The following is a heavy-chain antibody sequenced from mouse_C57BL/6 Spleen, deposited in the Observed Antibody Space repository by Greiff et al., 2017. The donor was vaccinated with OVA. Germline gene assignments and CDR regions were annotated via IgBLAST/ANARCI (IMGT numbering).Heavy chain of an antibody. J-gene: IGHJ3*01. CDR1: GFTFSSYA. Sequence: DVMLVESGGGLVKPGGSLKLSCAASGFTFSSYARSWVRQPPEKRLEWVATISDGGSYTYYPDNGKGRFTISRDNAKNNLYLQISHLKSEDTAMYYCARDSPYYYGSSPWFAYWGQGTLVTVSA. D-gene: IGHD1-1*01. V-gene: IGHV5-4*01. CDR3: ARDSPYYYGSSPWFAY. CDR2: ISDGGSYT.